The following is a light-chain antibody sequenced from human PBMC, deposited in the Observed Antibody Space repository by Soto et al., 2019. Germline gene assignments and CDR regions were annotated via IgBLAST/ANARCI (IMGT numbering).Light chain of an antibody. CDR3: HQYDDGPYT. CDR2: GAS. CDR1: QSVSSN. Sequence: IVMTQSPATLSVSLGERATLSCRASQSVSSNLAWYQLKPGQAPRLLIYGASTRATGIPVRFSGSGSGTEFTLTISSLQSEDFAVYYCHQYDDGPYTFGQGTKVDIK. J-gene: IGKJ2*01. V-gene: IGKV3-15*01.